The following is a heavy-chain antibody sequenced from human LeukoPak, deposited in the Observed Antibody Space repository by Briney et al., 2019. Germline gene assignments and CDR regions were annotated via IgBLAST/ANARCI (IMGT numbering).Heavy chain of an antibody. CDR3: ARDLLWFGESDPGIDY. V-gene: IGHV1-18*04. Sequence: ASVKVSCKASGYTFTSYGISWVRQAPGQGLEWMGLISAYNGNTNYAQKLQGRVTMTTDTSTSTAYMELRSLRSDDTAVYYCARDLLWFGESDPGIDYWGQGTLVTVSS. D-gene: IGHD3-10*01. CDR2: ISAYNGNT. CDR1: GYTFTSYG. J-gene: IGHJ4*02.